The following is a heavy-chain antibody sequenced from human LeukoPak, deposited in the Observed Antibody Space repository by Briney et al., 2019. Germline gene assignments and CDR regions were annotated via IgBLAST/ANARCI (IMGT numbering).Heavy chain of an antibody. Sequence: PSETLSLTCTVSGGSISSSSYYWGWIRQPPGKGLEWIGSTYYSGSTYYNPSLKSRVTISVDTSKNQFSLKLSSVTAADTAVYYCARTRYSGSYLLLLDYWGQGTLVTVSS. CDR2: TYYSGST. D-gene: IGHD1-26*01. V-gene: IGHV4-39*07. J-gene: IGHJ4*02. CDR1: GGSISSSSYY. CDR3: ARTRYSGSYLLLLDY.